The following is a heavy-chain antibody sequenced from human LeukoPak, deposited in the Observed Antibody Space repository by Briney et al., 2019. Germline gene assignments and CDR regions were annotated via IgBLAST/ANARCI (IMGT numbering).Heavy chain of an antibody. J-gene: IGHJ4*02. CDR2: INPNSGGT. CDR3: ARDKGGSWYSGFDY. V-gene: IGHV1-2*02. Sequence: ASVKVSCKASGYTFTGYYMHWVRQAPGQGLEWMGWINPNSGGTNYAQKFQGRVTMTRDTSISTAYMELSRLRSDDTAVYYCARDKGGSWYSGFDYWGQGTLVTVSS. CDR1: GYTFTGYY. D-gene: IGHD6-13*01.